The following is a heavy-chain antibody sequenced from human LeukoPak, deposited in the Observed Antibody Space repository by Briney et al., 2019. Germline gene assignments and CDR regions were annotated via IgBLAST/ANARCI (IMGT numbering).Heavy chain of an antibody. CDR3: AKEQRGYTGYAVGSWYDP. Sequence: GGSLRLSRAASGFTFSNCGMNWVRQAPGRGLEGVSGISGSGGSTYSAASVKGRFIISRDSSKNMLYLQMNSLRAEDTAVYYCAKEQRGYTGYAVGSWYDPRGQGILVTVSS. CDR2: ISGSGGST. CDR1: GFTFSNCG. D-gene: IGHD5-12*01. V-gene: IGHV3-23*01. J-gene: IGHJ5*02.